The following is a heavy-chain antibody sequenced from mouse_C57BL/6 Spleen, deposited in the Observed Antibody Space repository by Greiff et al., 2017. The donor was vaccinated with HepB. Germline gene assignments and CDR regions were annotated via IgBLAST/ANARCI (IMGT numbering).Heavy chain of an antibody. V-gene: IGHV1-69*01. CDR1: GYTITSYW. D-gene: IGHD1-1*01. CDR2: IDPSDSYT. Sequence: QVQLQQPGAELVMPGASVKLSCKASGYTITSYWMHWVKQRPGQGLEWIGEIDPSDSYTNYNQKFKGKSTLTVDKSSSTAYMQLSSLTSEDSAVYYCARGYYGSSPYYFDYWGQGTTLTVSS. CDR3: ARGYYGSSPYYFDY. J-gene: IGHJ2*01.